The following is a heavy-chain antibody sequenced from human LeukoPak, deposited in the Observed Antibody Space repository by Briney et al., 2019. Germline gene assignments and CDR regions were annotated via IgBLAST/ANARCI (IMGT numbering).Heavy chain of an antibody. CDR1: GFTFSSYS. CDR3: ARDRAAYYYDTSAQGDYYYGMDV. Sequence: PGGSLRLSCAASGFTFSSYSMNWVRQAPGKGLEWVSYISSSSTTIYYADSVKGRVTISRDNVKNSLYLQMNSLRAEDTAVYYCARDRAAYYYDTSAQGDYYYGMDVWGQGTTVTVSS. V-gene: IGHV3-48*04. J-gene: IGHJ6*02. D-gene: IGHD3-22*01. CDR2: ISSSSTTI.